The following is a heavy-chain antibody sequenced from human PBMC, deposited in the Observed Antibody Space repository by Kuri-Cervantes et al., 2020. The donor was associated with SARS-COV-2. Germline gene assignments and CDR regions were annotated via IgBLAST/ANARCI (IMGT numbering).Heavy chain of an antibody. V-gene: IGHV4-30-2*01. Sequence: SETLSLTCTVSGGSISSGGYYWSWIRQPPGKGLEWIGYIYHSGSTYYNPSLESRVTISVDRSKNQFSLKLSSVTAADTAVYYCARLPALPWYFDYWGQGTLVTVSS. CDR3: ARLPALPWYFDY. CDR2: IYHSGST. J-gene: IGHJ4*02. CDR1: GGSISSGGYY.